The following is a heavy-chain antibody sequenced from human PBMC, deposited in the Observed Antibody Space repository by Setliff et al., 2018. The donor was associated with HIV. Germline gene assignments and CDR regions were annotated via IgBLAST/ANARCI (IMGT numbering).Heavy chain of an antibody. Sequence: ASVKVSCKASGYTFTNYGISWVRQAPGQGLEWMGWISAYNGDTNYAQTVQGRVTMTADTSTRTAYMELRSLRSDDKAVYYCARRPIFYQLLLDAFDIWGQGTMVTVS. CDR2: ISAYNGDT. J-gene: IGHJ3*02. CDR1: GYTFTNYG. V-gene: IGHV1-18*01. CDR3: ARRPIFYQLLLDAFDI. D-gene: IGHD2-2*01.